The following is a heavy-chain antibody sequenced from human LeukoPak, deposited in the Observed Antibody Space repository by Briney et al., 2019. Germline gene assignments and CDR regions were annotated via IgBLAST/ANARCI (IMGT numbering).Heavy chain of an antibody. CDR3: AGVVGGSYSMDV. Sequence: SETLSLTCTVSGGSVSSGSYYWSWIRQPPGKGLEWIGYIYYSGSTKYNPSLKGRVTISIDTSKNQFSLKLSSVTAADTAIYYCAGVVGGSYSMDVWGQGTTVTVSS. CDR1: GGSVSSGSYY. V-gene: IGHV4-61*01. J-gene: IGHJ6*02. CDR2: IYYSGST. D-gene: IGHD1-26*01.